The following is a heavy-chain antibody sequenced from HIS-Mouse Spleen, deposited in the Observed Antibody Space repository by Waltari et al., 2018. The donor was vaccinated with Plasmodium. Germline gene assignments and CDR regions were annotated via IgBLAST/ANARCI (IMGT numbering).Heavy chain of an antibody. CDR2: VSPYNGKT. Sequence: QVQLVQSGAEVKKPGDSVKVSCKASGYTFTSNGISWVRQPPGQGLEWMGWVSPYNGKTNFAQKLQGRVTMTTDTSTSTAYMELRSLRSDDTAVYYCARGSAGDAFDIWGQGTMVTVSS. J-gene: IGHJ3*02. D-gene: IGHD6-19*01. V-gene: IGHV1-18*01. CDR1: GYTFTSNG. CDR3: ARGSAGDAFDI.